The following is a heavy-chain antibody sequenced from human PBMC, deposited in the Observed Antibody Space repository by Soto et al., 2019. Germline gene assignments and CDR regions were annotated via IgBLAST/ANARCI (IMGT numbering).Heavy chain of an antibody. CDR3: ARDLATGGGSAGFDY. Sequence: GXSVKVSCDASGYTFTVYYMHWVRQAPVQGLEWMGWINPKSGGTMYPQKFQGRVTMTWDTSISTAYMALTRLRSDDTAVYYCARDLATGGGSAGFDYWGQGTLVTVSS. J-gene: IGHJ4*02. CDR1: GYTFTVYY. CDR2: INPKSGGT. D-gene: IGHD1-26*01. V-gene: IGHV1-2*02.